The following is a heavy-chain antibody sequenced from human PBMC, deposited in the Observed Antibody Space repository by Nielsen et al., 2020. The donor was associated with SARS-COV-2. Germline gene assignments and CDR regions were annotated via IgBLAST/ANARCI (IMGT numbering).Heavy chain of an antibody. CDR2: IYYSGST. CDR1: GGSISTYY. Sequence: SETLSLTCTVSGGSISTYYWSWIRQPPGKGLEWIGYIYYSGSTNYNPSLKSRLTISVDTSRNQFSLNLRSVTAADTAVYYCARDRYDILTGYDYSGMDVWGQGTTVTVSS. J-gene: IGHJ6*02. V-gene: IGHV4-59*12. CDR3: ARDRYDILTGYDYSGMDV. D-gene: IGHD3-9*01.